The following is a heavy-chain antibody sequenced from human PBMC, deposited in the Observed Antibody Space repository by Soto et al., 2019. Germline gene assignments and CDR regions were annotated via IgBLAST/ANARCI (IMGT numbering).Heavy chain of an antibody. CDR3: AREYTAWPLAYGLDV. Sequence: GGSLRLSCVGSGFTFSTYSINWVRQAPGKGLEWVSSISSRSDIYYADSVKGRFTISRDNAKNSVSLQMNSLRAEDTAVYYCAREYTAWPLAYGLDVWGQGTTVTVS. CDR1: GFTFSTYS. V-gene: IGHV3-21*01. CDR2: ISSRSDI. J-gene: IGHJ6*02. D-gene: IGHD2-2*02.